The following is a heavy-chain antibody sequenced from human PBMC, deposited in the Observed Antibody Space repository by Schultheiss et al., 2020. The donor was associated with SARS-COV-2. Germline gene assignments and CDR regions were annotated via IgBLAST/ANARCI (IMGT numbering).Heavy chain of an antibody. CDR3: ASLHLRTGGSWYWYFDL. CDR1: GFTFSSYS. CDR2: ISSSSSYI. Sequence: GESLKISCAASGFTFSSYSMNWVRQAPGKGLEWVSSISSSSSYIYYADSVKGRFTISRDNAKNSLYLQMNSLRAEDTAVYYCASLHLRTGGSWYWYFDLWGRGTLVTVSS. J-gene: IGHJ2*01. V-gene: IGHV3-21*01. D-gene: IGHD1-1*01.